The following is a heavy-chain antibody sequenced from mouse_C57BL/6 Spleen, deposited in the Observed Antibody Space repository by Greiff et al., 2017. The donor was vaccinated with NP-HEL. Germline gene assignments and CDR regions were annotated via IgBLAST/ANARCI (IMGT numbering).Heavy chain of an antibody. Sequence: QVHVKQSGAELVRPGASVKLSCKASGYTFTDYYINWVKQRPGQGLEWIARIYPGSGNTYYNEKFKGKATLTAEKSSSTAYMQLSSLTSEDSAVYFCARNGNYPYYYAMDYWGQGTSVTVSS. V-gene: IGHV1-76*01. CDR3: ARNGNYPYYYAMDY. CDR2: IYPGSGNT. CDR1: GYTFTDYY. D-gene: IGHD2-1*01. J-gene: IGHJ4*01.